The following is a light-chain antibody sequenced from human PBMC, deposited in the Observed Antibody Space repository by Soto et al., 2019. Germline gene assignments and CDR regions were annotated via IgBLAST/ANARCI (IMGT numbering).Light chain of an antibody. CDR3: QHANSFPPT. J-gene: IGKJ4*01. CDR2: TAC. Sequence: IQTTQSPPSVSASVGDRVTITCRASQGISSSLSWYQQKPGKAPNLLIHTACSVHSGAQSRFGGCRSGTDFTLTISSLQPEDFANTECQHANSFPPTFGGGTKVYIK. V-gene: IGKV1-12*01. CDR1: QGISSS.